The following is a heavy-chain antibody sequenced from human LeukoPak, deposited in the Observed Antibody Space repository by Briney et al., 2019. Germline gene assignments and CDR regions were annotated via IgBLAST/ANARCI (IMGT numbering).Heavy chain of an antibody. Sequence: SETLSLTCAVSGGSISSYYWSWIRQPPGKGLEWIGYIYYRGNTNYNPSLTSRVTISVDTSKNQFSLNLRSVTAADTAVCYCARVKGSAPEAFDIWGQGTLVTVSS. V-gene: IGHV4-59*01. D-gene: IGHD1-14*01. J-gene: IGHJ3*02. CDR1: GGSISSYY. CDR2: IYYRGNT. CDR3: ARVKGSAPEAFDI.